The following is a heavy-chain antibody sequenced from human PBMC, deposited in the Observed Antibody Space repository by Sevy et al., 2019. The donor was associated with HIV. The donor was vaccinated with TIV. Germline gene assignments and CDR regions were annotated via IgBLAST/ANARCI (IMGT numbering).Heavy chain of an antibody. V-gene: IGHV3-30-3*02. D-gene: IGHD1-26*01. CDR1: GFTFRNHA. CDR2: ISSDGAIK. CDR3: AKSYSGSYYIPYDAFDM. Sequence: VGSLRLSCVTSGFTFRNHAMHWVRQAPGKGLEWVAVISSDGAIKYYADSVKGRFTFSRDNSKSTLYLQMNSLRPEDTAMYYCAKSYSGSYYIPYDAFDMWGQGTMVTVSS. J-gene: IGHJ3*02.